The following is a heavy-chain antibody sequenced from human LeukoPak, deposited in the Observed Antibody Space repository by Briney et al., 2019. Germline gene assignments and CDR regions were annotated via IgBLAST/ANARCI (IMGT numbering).Heavy chain of an antibody. J-gene: IGHJ4*02. CDR1: GYSFTSYW. V-gene: IGHV5-51*01. CDR2: IYPGDSDT. CDR3: ARQRYCSGGSCYSMDY. Sequence: GESLKVSCKGSGYSFTSYWIGWVRQMPGKGLEWMGIIYPGDSDTRYSPSFQGQVTISADKSISTAYLQWSSLKASDTAMYYCARQRYCSGGSCYSMDYWGQGTLVTVSS. D-gene: IGHD2-15*01.